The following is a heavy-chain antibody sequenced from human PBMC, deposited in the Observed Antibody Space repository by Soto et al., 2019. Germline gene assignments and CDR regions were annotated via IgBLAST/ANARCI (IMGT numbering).Heavy chain of an antibody. J-gene: IGHJ4*02. V-gene: IGHV3-33*01. D-gene: IGHD6-19*01. CDR2: IWYDGSNK. CDR1: GFTFSSYG. CDR3: ARDPDAWGAVAAYYFDY. Sequence: PGGSLRLSCAASGFTFSSYGMHWVRQAPGKGLEWVAVIWYDGSNKYYADSVKGRFTISRDNSKNTLYLQMNSLRAEDTAVYYCARDPDAWGAVAAYYFDYWGQGTLVTVSS.